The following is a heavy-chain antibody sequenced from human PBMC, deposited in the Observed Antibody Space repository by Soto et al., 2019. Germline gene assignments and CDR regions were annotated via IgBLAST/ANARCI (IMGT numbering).Heavy chain of an antibody. J-gene: IGHJ4*02. Sequence: VQLVESGGGLVKPGGSLTLSCAASGFPFTNAWMSWVRQVPGKGLEWVARVLSKADGGTTDYAAPVKDRFTISRDDCMNTLHLQMTSLKTEDTAVYYCTVYDYIWGSNRDRWAYWGQGALVTVSS. CDR3: TVYDYIWGSNRDRWAY. D-gene: IGHD3-16*02. V-gene: IGHV3-15*01. CDR2: VLSKADGGTT. CDR1: GFPFTNAW.